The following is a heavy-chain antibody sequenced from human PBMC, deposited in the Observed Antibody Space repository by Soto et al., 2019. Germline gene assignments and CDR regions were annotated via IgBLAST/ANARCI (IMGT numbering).Heavy chain of an antibody. Sequence: QLQLQESGPGLVKPSETLSLTCTVSGGSISSRGYYWGWIRQPPGKGLERIGTIYYSGSTYYNPSLKSRVPLPVDTSKTQFSLKLSSVTAADTAVYYCATSNWFDPWGQGTLVTVSS. J-gene: IGHJ5*02. CDR2: IYYSGST. CDR1: GGSISSRGYY. CDR3: ATSNWFDP. V-gene: IGHV4-39*01.